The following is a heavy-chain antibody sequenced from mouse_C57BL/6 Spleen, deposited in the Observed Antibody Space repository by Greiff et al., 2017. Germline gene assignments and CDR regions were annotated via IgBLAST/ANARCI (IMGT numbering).Heavy chain of an antibody. J-gene: IGHJ3*01. D-gene: IGHD1-1*01. CDR3: ARRLYYGSSCGLAY. CDR2: INPGSGGT. V-gene: IGHV1-54*01. CDR1: GYAFTNYL. Sequence: QVQLQQSGAELVRPGTSVKVSCKASGYAFTNYLIEWVKQRPGQGLEWIGVINPGSGGTNYNEKFKGKATLTADKSSSTAYMQLSSLTSEDSAVYFCARRLYYGSSCGLAYWGQGTLVTVSA.